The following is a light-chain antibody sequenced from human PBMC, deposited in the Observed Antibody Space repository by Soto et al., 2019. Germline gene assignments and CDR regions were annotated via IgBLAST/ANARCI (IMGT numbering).Light chain of an antibody. J-gene: IGLJ1*01. CDR1: SSDVGSYNR. Sequence: QSVLTQPPSVSGSPGQSVTISCTGTSSDVGSYNRVAWYQQPPGTAPKLMIYEVSNRPSGVPDRFSGSKSGNTASLTISGFEAEDEADYYCNSYTGSDTYVSGTGTKVTVL. CDR2: EVS. V-gene: IGLV2-18*02. CDR3: NSYTGSDTYV.